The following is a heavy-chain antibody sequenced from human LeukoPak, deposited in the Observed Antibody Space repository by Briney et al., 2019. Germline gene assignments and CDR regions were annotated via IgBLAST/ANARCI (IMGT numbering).Heavy chain of an antibody. CDR2: IYNSGST. V-gene: IGHV4-61*08. J-gene: IGHJ5*02. Sequence: PSETLSLTCTVSDGSINSGGYYWSWIRQPPGKGLEWIGYIYNSGSTNYNPSLKSRVTISVDTSKHKFSLKLTSVTAADTAVYYCAREVTAAAGNWFDPWGQATLVTVSS. CDR3: AREVTAAAGNWFDP. CDR1: DGSINSGGYY. D-gene: IGHD6-13*01.